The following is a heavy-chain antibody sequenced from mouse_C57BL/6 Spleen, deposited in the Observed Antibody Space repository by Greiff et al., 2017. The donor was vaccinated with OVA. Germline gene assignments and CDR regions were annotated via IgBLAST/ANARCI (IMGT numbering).Heavy chain of an antibody. CDR1: GFSLTSYG. V-gene: IGHV2-6*01. J-gene: IGHJ4*01. CDR3: ARRSTMVTTHYAMDY. Sequence: VQLVESGPGLVAPSQSLSITCTVSGFSLTSYGVDWVRQSPGKGLEWLGVIWGVGSTNYNSALNTRLSISKDNSKSQVFLKMNSLQTDDTAMYYCARRSTMVTTHYAMDYWGQGTSVTVSS. CDR2: IWGVGST. D-gene: IGHD2-2*01.